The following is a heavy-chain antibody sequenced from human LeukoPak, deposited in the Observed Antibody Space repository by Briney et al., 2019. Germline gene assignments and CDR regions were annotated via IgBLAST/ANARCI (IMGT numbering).Heavy chain of an antibody. J-gene: IGHJ4*02. Sequence: PSETLSLTCTVSGGSISSSSYYWGWIRQPPGKGLEWIGSIYYSGSTYYNPSLKSRVTISVDTSKNQFSLKLSSVTAADTAVYYCARTVGGSGSYYDALDYWGQGTLVTVSS. CDR1: GGSISSSSYY. D-gene: IGHD3-10*01. V-gene: IGHV4-39*01. CDR3: ARTVGGSGSYYDALDY. CDR2: IYYSGST.